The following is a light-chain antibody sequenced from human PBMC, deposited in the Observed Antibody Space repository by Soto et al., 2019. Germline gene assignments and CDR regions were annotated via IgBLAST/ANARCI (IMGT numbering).Light chain of an antibody. J-gene: IGKJ2*01. V-gene: IGKV1-5*01. Sequence: DIQMTQSPSTLSASVGDRVTISCRASQGISSWLAWYQQKPGMTPKLLIYDASRLESGVPSRFSGYGSGTEFTLTISSLQPDDFATYYCQQYNDYVNSFGQGTKLEMK. CDR1: QGISSW. CDR3: QQYNDYVNS. CDR2: DAS.